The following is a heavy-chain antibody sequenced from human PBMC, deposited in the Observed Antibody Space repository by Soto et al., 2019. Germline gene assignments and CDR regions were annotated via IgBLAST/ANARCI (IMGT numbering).Heavy chain of an antibody. J-gene: IGHJ3*02. CDR1: GFTFSSYG. CDR2: ISYDGSNK. Sequence: QVQLVESGGGVVQPGRSLRLSCAASGFTFSSYGMHWVRQAPGKGLEWVAVISYDGSNKYYADSVKGRFTISRDNSKNTLYLQRNSLRAEDAAVYYCAKPLLPPAIAVYHKSAKGDDAFDIWGQGTMVTLSS. V-gene: IGHV3-30*18. CDR3: AKPLLPPAIAVYHKSAKGDDAFDI. D-gene: IGHD6-19*01.